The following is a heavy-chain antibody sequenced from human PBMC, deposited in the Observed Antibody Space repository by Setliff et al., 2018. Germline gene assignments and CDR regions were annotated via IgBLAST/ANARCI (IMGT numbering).Heavy chain of an antibody. J-gene: IGHJ4*02. V-gene: IGHV1-69*05. Sequence: SVKVSCKASGGTFSSYGISWVRHAPGQGLEWMGGTIPMFGSTKYAQKFQGRVTITTDESTSTAYMELRSLRSDDTAVYYCAGGRLDFVVTPAAAKFDYWGQGTLVTVSS. D-gene: IGHD2-2*03. CDR3: AGGRLDFVVTPAAAKFDY. CDR1: GGTFSSYG. CDR2: TIPMFGST.